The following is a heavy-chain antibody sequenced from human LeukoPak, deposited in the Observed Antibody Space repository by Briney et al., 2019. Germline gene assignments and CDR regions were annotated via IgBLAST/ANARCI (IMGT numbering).Heavy chain of an antibody. CDR2: ISGSGGST. V-gene: IGHV3-23*01. CDR1: GFTFSSYA. Sequence: GGSLRLSCAASGFTFSSYAMSWVRQAPGKGLEWVSAISGSGGSTYYADSVKDRFTISRDISKNTFFLQMNNLRAEDTAVYYCASRGSGHRNWYFDLWGRGTLVTVSS. CDR3: ASRGSGHRNWYFDL. J-gene: IGHJ2*01. D-gene: IGHD1-14*01.